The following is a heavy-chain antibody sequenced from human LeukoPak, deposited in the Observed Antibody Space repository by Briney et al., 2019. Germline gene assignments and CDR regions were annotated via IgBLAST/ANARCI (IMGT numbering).Heavy chain of an antibody. Sequence: PGGSLRLSCTASGFTFGDYAMSWFRQAPGKGLEWVGFIGSKAYGGTTEYAASVKGRFTISRDDSKSIAYLQMNSLKTEDTAVYYCTRRGYGPGRYYYYYYMDVWGKGTTVTVSS. CDR1: GFTFGDYA. J-gene: IGHJ6*03. CDR3: TRRGYGPGRYYYYYYMDV. D-gene: IGHD3-10*01. V-gene: IGHV3-49*03. CDR2: IGSKAYGGTT.